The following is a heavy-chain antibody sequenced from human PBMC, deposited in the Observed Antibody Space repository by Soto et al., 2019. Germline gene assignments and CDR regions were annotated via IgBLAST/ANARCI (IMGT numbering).Heavy chain of an antibody. CDR3: ARSDGRY. Sequence: PSETLSLTCTVSGGSLSSYYWSWIRQPPGKGLEWIGHIYYSGSTNYNPSLKSRVTISVDTSKNQFSLKLSSVTAADTAVYYCARSDGRYWGQGTLVTVSS. CDR1: GGSLSSYY. J-gene: IGHJ4*02. CDR2: IYYSGST. V-gene: IGHV4-59*01.